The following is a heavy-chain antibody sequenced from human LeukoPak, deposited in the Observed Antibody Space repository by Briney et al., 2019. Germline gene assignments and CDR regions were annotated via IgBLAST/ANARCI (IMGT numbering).Heavy chain of an antibody. J-gene: IGHJ4*02. CDR3: ARQGRGRTPDY. CDR1: DVSISSSPYY. V-gene: IGHV4-39*01. Sequence: SETLSLTCTVSDVSISSSPYYWGWIRQPPGKGLEWIGSMSYSGNTNYSPSLKSRLTMSVDTSKNQFSLNLSSVTAADTAVYHCARQGRGRTPDYWGQGTLVTVSS. CDR2: MSYSGNT. D-gene: IGHD1-14*01.